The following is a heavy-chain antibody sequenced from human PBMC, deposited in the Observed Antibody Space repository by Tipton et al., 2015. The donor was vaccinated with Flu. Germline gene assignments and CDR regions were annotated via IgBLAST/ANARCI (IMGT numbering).Heavy chain of an antibody. J-gene: IGHJ4*02. CDR1: GFTFRTNG. D-gene: IGHD1-26*01. CDR3: AKSGGFDS. CDR2: IRSDETTE. V-gene: IGHV3-30*02. Sequence: SLRLSCAASGFTFRTNGMHWVRQAPGKGLEWVAHIRSDETTEYADSVKGRFTISRGNSKDMLYLQMNSLRAEDTAVFYCAKSGGFDSWNQGALVTVSS.